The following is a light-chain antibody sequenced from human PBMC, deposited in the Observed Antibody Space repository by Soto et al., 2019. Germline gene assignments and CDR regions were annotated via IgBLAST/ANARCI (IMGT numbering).Light chain of an antibody. Sequence: VLTQSPGTLSLSPGERATLSCRASQTLSSRHLDWYQLKPGQAPRLLFSGASSRATGIPDRFSGSGSGTDFTLTITGLEPEDFAVYYCQQFHISRTFGQGTKVDIK. CDR2: GAS. V-gene: IGKV3-20*01. CDR3: QQFHISRT. CDR1: QTLSSRH. J-gene: IGKJ1*01.